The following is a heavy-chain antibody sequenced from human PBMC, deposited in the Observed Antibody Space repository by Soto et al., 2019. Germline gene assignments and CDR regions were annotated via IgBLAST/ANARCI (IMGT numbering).Heavy chain of an antibody. D-gene: IGHD3-3*01. J-gene: IGHJ6*02. CDR2: INHSGST. Sequence: SETLSLTCAVYGGSFSGYYWSWIRQPPGKGLEWIGEINHSGSTNYNPSLKSRVTISVDTSKNQFSLKLSSVTAADTAVYYCARSHYDFWSGYLVFYYYGMDVWGQGTTVTVSS. CDR1: GGSFSGYY. CDR3: ARSHYDFWSGYLVFYYYGMDV. V-gene: IGHV4-34*01.